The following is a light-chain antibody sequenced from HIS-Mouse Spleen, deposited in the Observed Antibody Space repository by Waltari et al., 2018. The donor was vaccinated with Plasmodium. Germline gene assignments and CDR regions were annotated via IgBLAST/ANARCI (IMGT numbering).Light chain of an antibody. CDR1: SRYVGGYTE. J-gene: IGLJ1*01. CDR2: AVS. Sequence: QSALTHPPSASGSPAHSVTIHCTGPSRYVGGYTESSWYQQHPGKAPKLMIYAVSKRPSGVPDRFSGSKSGNTASLTVSGLQAEDEADYYCSSYAGSNNFVFGTGTKVTVL. V-gene: IGLV2-8*01. CDR3: SSYAGSNNFV.